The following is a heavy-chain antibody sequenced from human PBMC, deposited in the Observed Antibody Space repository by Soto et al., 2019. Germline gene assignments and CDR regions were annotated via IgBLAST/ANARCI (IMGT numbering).Heavy chain of an antibody. CDR2: ISSSSSYI. V-gene: IGHV3-21*01. J-gene: IGHJ6*03. Sequence: GGSLRLSCAASGFTFSSYSMNWVRQAPGKGLGWVSSISSSSSYIYYADSVKGRFTISRXXXXXSXYXQXXXLRAXDTAVYYCAREPKGAYYMDVWGKGTTVTVSS. CDR1: GFTFSSYS. CDR3: AREPKGAYYMDV.